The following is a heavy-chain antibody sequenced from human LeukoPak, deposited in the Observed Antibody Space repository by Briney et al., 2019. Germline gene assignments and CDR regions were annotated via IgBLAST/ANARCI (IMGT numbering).Heavy chain of an antibody. V-gene: IGHV4-4*07. J-gene: IGHJ4*02. Sequence: SETLSLTCTVSGGSFSTYYWSWIRQPAGKGLEWIGHISPSGSTNYGPSLKSRVSISAGKSKNQFFLRLTSVTAADTAVYYCARVNGSGSFLDYWGQGTLIPVSS. CDR2: ISPSGST. CDR3: ARVNGSGSFLDY. D-gene: IGHD3-10*01. CDR1: GGSFSTYY.